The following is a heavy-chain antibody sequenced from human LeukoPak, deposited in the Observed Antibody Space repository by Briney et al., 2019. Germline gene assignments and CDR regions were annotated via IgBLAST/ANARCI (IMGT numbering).Heavy chain of an antibody. CDR2: IYSSGST. CDR3: ARVIRTTGYYSNPKSGSFDF. J-gene: IGHJ4*02. D-gene: IGHD3-9*01. V-gene: IGHV4-39*01. Sequence: PSETLSLTCTVSGGSISSGGYYWGWIRQPPGKGLEWIASIYSSGSTYYNPSLRTRVTISVDASKNQFSLKLSSVTAADTAVYYCARVIRTTGYYSNPKSGSFDFWGQGTLVTVSS. CDR1: GGSISSGGYY.